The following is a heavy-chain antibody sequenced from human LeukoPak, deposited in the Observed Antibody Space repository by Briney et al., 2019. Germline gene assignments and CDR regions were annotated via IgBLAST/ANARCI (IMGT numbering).Heavy chain of an antibody. CDR3: AGLISAGPEDYFDY. D-gene: IGHD3-10*01. J-gene: IGHJ4*02. CDR1: GYTFSSYG. Sequence: GASVKVSCKASGYTFSSYGITWARQAPGQGLEWMGWISADIGHTNYVEKLQARVTMTTDRSTNTAYMELRSLRSDDTAVYYCAGLISAGPEDYFDYWGQGTLVTVSS. CDR2: ISADIGHT. V-gene: IGHV1-18*01.